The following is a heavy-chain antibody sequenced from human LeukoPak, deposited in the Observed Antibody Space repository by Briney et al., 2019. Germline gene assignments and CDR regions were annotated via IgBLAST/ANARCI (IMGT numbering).Heavy chain of an antibody. V-gene: IGHV3-74*01. Sequence: GGSLRLSCAASGFTFSSYWMHWVRQAPGKGLVWVSRINSDGSSTSYADSVKGRFTISRDNAKNTLYLQMNSLRAEDTAVYYCASHYSYGKTFDYWGQGTLVAVSS. CDR3: ASHYSYGKTFDY. CDR2: INSDGSST. J-gene: IGHJ4*02. CDR1: GFTFSSYW. D-gene: IGHD5-18*01.